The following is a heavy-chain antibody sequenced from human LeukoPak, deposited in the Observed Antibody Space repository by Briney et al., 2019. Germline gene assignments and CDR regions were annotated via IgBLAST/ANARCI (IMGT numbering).Heavy chain of an antibody. D-gene: IGHD3-3*01. J-gene: IGHJ6*03. CDR2: INWNGGST. V-gene: IGHV3-20*04. CDR1: GFTFSSYG. CDR3: ARDQSDFWSGYYRPPKDYYYYYYMDV. Sequence: GGTLRLSCAASGFTFSSYGMSWVRQAPGKGLEWVSGINWNGGSTGYADSVKGRFTISRDNAKNSLYLQMNSLRAEDTALYYCARDQSDFWSGYYRPPKDYYYYYYMDVWGKGTTVTISS.